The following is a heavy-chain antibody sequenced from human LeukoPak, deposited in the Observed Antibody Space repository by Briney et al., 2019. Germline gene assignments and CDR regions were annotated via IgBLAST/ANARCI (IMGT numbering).Heavy chain of an antibody. CDR3: TTDLGDLHFDPEPGDY. CDR1: GFTFTNAW. Sequence: GSLRLSCVASGFTFTNAWMSWVRQAPGKGLEWVGRIKSKTDGGTTDYVAPVKGRFTISRDDSKNTMYLQMNSLKTEDTAVYYCTTDLGDLHFDPEPGDYWGQGTLVTVSS. D-gene: IGHD3-9*01. J-gene: IGHJ4*02. CDR2: IKSKTDGGTT. V-gene: IGHV3-15*01.